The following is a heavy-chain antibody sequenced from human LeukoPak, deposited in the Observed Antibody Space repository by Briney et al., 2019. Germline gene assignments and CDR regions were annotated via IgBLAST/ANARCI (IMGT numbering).Heavy chain of an antibody. V-gene: IGHV4-34*01. J-gene: IGHJ4*02. CDR2: INHSGST. Sequence: SETLSLTCAVYGGSFSGYYWSWIRQPPGKGLEWIGEINHSGSTNYNPSLKSRVTISVDTSKNQFSLKLSSVTAADTAVYYCASGRLGTYRGTFKYYFDYWGQGTLVTVSS. D-gene: IGHD3-10*01. CDR1: GGSFSGYY. CDR3: ASGRLGTYRGTFKYYFDY.